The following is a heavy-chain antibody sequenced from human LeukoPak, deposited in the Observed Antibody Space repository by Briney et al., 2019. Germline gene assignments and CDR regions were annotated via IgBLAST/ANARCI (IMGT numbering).Heavy chain of an antibody. V-gene: IGHV4-34*01. Sequence: SETLSLTCDVYGGSFSGYYWSWIRQPPGKGLEWIGEVNHSGSTKYSPSLKSRVTISVDTSKNQFSLKLSSVTAADTAVYYCARRVGRWFGERAYYYNYMDVWGKGTTVTISS. CDR2: VNHSGST. J-gene: IGHJ6*03. CDR1: GGSFSGYY. D-gene: IGHD3-10*01. CDR3: ARRVGRWFGERAYYYNYMDV.